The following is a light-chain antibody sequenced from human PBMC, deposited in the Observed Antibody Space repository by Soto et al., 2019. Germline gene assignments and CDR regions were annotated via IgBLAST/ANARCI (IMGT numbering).Light chain of an antibody. CDR3: QQSNSFPMYT. CDR1: QNINSW. Sequence: DIQMTQSPSSVSASVGDRVTITCRASQNINSWLAWYQQKPGKAPKLLIFAESSLQSGVPSRFSGSGSGTDFTLTISSLQPEDFATYYCQQSNSFPMYTFGQGTKVEIK. J-gene: IGKJ2*01. CDR2: AES. V-gene: IGKV1-12*01.